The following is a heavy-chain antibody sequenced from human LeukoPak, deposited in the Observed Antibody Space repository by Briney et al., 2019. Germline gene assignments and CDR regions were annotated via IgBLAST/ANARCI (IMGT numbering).Heavy chain of an antibody. CDR2: IFSGGGT. CDR3: ARDIQLST. Sequence: GGSLRLSCAASGFTVSSSYMNWVRQAPGKGLEWVSLIFSGGGTYYADSVKGRFTISRDNSKNTLFLQMNSLRAEDTAIYYCARDIQLSTWGLGTMVTVSS. J-gene: IGHJ3*01. CDR1: GFTVSSSY. D-gene: IGHD5-24*01. V-gene: IGHV3-53*01.